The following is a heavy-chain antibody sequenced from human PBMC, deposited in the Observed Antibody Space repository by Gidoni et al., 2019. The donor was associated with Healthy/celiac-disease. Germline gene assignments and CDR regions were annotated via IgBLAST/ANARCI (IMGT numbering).Heavy chain of an antibody. CDR3: ARDLGSSDQWGAFDI. V-gene: IGHV3-30-3*01. J-gene: IGHJ3*02. CDR1: GFPFSSYA. CDR2: ISYDGSNK. D-gene: IGHD2-8*01. Sequence: QVQLVESGGGVVQPGRSLRLSCAASGFPFSSYAMHWVRQAPGKGLEWVAVISYDGSNKYYADSVKGRFTISRVNSKNTLYLQMNSLRAEDTAVYYCARDLGSSDQWGAFDIWGQGTMVTVSS.